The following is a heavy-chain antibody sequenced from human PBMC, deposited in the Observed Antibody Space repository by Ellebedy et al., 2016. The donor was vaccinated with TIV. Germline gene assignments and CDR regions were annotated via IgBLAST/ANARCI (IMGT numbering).Heavy chain of an antibody. CDR3: ARGAAVATIRLYYYYGMDV. CDR2: IIPIFGTA. V-gene: IGHV1-69*13. D-gene: IGHD5-12*01. Sequence: SVKVSCXASGGTFSSYAISWVRQAPGQGLEWMGGIIPIFGTANYAQKFQGRVTITADESTSTAYMELSRLRSEDTAVYSCARGAAVATIRLYYYYGMDVWGQGTTVTVSS. J-gene: IGHJ6*02. CDR1: GGTFSSYA.